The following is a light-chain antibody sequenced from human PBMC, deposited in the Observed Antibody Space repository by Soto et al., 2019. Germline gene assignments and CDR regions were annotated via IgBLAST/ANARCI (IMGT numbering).Light chain of an antibody. Sequence: QSALTQPASVSGSPGQSITISCTGTSSDVGNYNLFSWYQQHPGKAPKHMIYDVSKRPSGVSNRFSGSKSGNTASLTISGLQDDDEADYYCCSDAGDSYVFGTGTKLTVL. CDR2: DVS. V-gene: IGLV2-23*02. CDR3: CSDAGDSYV. J-gene: IGLJ1*01. CDR1: SSDVGNYNL.